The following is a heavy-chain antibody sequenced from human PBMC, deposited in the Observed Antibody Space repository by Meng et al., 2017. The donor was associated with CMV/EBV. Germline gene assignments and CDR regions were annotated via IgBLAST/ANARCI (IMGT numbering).Heavy chain of an antibody. D-gene: IGHD3-3*01. CDR1: GYSFTSYW. CDR2: IYPGDSDT. V-gene: IGHV5-51*01. CDR3: ARAGRSYYDFWSGYSNLFDP. Sequence: GGSLRLSCKGSGYSFTSYWIGWVRQMPGKGLEWMGTIYPGDSDTRYSPSFQGQVTISADKSISTAYLQWSSLKASDTAMYYCARAGRSYYDFWSGYSNLFDPWGQGTLVTVLL. J-gene: IGHJ5*02.